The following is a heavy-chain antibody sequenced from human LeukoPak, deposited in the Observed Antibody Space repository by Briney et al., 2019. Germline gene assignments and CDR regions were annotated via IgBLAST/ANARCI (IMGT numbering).Heavy chain of an antibody. CDR3: ARDRGSITMIASPGYYFDY. CDR1: GGTFSSYT. V-gene: IGHV1-69*04. Sequence: GASVKVSCKASGGTFSSYTISWVRQAPGQGLEWMGRIIPILGIANYAQKFQGRVTITADKSTSTAYMELSSLRSEDTAVYYCARDRGSITMIASPGYYFDYWGQGTLVTVCS. D-gene: IGHD3-22*01. CDR2: IIPILGIA. J-gene: IGHJ4*02.